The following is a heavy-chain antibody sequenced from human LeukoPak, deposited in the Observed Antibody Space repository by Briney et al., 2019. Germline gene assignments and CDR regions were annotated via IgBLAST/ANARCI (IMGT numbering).Heavy chain of an antibody. CDR2: ISSSGNTI. Sequence: PGGSLRLSCAASGFTFSRYEMNWVRQAPGEGLEWVSYISSSGNTIYYADSVKGRFTISRDNAKNSLYLQMNSLRAEDTAVYYCARTSGYCISTSCYNWFDPWGQGTLVTVSS. J-gene: IGHJ5*02. CDR1: GFTFSRYE. V-gene: IGHV3-48*03. CDR3: ARTSGYCISTSCYNWFDP. D-gene: IGHD2-2*03.